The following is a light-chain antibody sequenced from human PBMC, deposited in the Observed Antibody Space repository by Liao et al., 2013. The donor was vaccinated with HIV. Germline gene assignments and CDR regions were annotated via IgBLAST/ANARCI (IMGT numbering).Light chain of an antibody. CDR1: NIGSKS. Sequence: SYVLTQPPSVSVAPGKTARITCGGNNIGSKSVHWYQQKPGQAPVLVMYYDSDRPFAIPGRFSGSNSGNTATLTISRVEAGDEADYYCQVWDSNFYVFGTGTKVTVL. CDR2: YDS. CDR3: QVWDSNFYV. V-gene: IGLV3-21*01. J-gene: IGLJ1*01.